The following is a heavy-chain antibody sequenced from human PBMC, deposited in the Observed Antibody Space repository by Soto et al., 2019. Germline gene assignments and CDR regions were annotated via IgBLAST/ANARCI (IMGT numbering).Heavy chain of an antibody. Sequence: QVQLQESGPGLVKPSQTLSLTCTVSGGSISSGGYYWSWIRQHPGKGLAGIEYIYYSGSTYYNPSLKCRCTISVETSKNQFSLKLRSVTAADTAVYYCARKFISSSWYGKAFDIWGQGTMVTVSS. CDR3: ARKFISSSWYGKAFDI. V-gene: IGHV4-31*03. CDR1: GGSISSGGYY. D-gene: IGHD6-13*01. J-gene: IGHJ3*02. CDR2: IYYSGST.